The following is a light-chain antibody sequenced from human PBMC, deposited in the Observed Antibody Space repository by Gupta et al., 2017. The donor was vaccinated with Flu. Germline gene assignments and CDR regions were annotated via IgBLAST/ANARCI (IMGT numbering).Light chain of an antibody. Sequence: QSALTQPASVSGSPGQSITISCTGTSSDVGGSDFVSWYQQHPDQAPKLLIYYVTNRPSGVSSRFSGSKSGNTASLTISGLQAEDETDYYCSSYTSTSTFYVFGTGTKVTVL. J-gene: IGLJ1*01. V-gene: IGLV2-14*01. CDR2: YVT. CDR1: SSDVGGSDF. CDR3: SSYTSTSTFYV.